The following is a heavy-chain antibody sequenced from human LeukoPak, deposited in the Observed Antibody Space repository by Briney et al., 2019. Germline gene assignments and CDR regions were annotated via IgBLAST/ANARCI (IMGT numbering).Heavy chain of an antibody. Sequence: SETLSLTCTVSGGSISSYYWSWIRQPPGKGLEWIGYIYYSGSTNYNPSLKSRVTISVDTSKNQFSLKPSSVTAADTAVYYCASNMGYYYDSSGYPVRSDAFDIWGQGTMVTVSS. CDR1: GGSISSYY. J-gene: IGHJ3*02. V-gene: IGHV4-59*08. CDR3: ASNMGYYYDSSGYPVRSDAFDI. CDR2: IYYSGST. D-gene: IGHD3-22*01.